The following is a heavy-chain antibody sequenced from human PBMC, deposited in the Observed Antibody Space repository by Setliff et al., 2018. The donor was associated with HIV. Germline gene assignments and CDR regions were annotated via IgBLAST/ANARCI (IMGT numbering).Heavy chain of an antibody. Sequence: SETLSLTCTVYGGSFSDYYWGWIRQSPGKGLEWIGNIYHTGSSYYNPSLNDRATISLDTSKNQFSLKLSSVTAADTAVYYCARIGSGWSVGWFDPWGQGTLVTVSS. D-gene: IGHD6-13*01. CDR1: GGSFSDYY. CDR3: ARIGSGWSVGWFDP. V-gene: IGHV4-34*01. CDR2: IYHTGSS. J-gene: IGHJ5*02.